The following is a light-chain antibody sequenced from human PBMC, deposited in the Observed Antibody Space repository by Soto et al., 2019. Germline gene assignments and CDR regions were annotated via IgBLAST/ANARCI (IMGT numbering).Light chain of an antibody. V-gene: IGLV2-8*01. CDR3: SAYAGSNYV. CDR1: SSDVGGYNS. Sequence: QSALTQPPSASGSPGQSVTISCTGTSSDVGGYNSVSWYQQHPGKAPKLMIYDVTKRPSGVPDRFSGSMSGNTASLTVSGLQAEDEADYYCSAYAGSNYVFGTGTKLTVL. CDR2: DVT. J-gene: IGLJ1*01.